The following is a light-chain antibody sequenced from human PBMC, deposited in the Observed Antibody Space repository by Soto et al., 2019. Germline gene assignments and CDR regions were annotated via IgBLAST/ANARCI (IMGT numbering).Light chain of an antibody. Sequence: EILMTQSPATLSVSPGERATLSCRASQSVSSNLAWYQQKPGQAPRLLIYAASTRATGIPARFSGSGSGTEFTLTISSLQSEDFAVYYCQQFNNWPQTFGQGTKLEIK. CDR3: QQFNNWPQT. CDR1: QSVSSN. V-gene: IGKV3-15*01. CDR2: AAS. J-gene: IGKJ2*01.